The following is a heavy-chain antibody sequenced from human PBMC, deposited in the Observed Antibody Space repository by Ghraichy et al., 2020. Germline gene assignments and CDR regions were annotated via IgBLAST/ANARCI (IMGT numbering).Heavy chain of an antibody. D-gene: IGHD5-12*01. Sequence: GESLRLSCAASGFTFSSYAMSWVRQAPGKGLEWVSAISGSGGSTYYADSVKGRFTISRDNSKNTLYLQMNSLRAEDTAVYYCAKLSWGYDSGTIDYRGQGTLVTVSS. CDR3: AKLSWGYDSGTIDY. CDR2: ISGSGGST. J-gene: IGHJ4*02. CDR1: GFTFSSYA. V-gene: IGHV3-23*01.